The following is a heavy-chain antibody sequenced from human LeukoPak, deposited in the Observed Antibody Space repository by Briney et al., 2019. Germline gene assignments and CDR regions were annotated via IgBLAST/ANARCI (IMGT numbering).Heavy chain of an antibody. CDR2: IVTSGDT. Sequence: GGSLRLSCTASGFTFKTYTMSWVRQAPGEGLKWVSGIVTSGDTYYADSVKGRFTISRDNSKNTLYLQMNSLRVDDTAVYYCAKDRFYNDGLWDFDYWGQGTLVTVSS. D-gene: IGHD3-16*01. CDR3: AKDRFYNDGLWDFDY. V-gene: IGHV3-23*01. CDR1: GFTFKTYT. J-gene: IGHJ4*02.